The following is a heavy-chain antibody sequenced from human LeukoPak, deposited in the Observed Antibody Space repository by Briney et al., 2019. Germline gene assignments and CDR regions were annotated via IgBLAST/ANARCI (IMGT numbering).Heavy chain of an antibody. D-gene: IGHD2-8*02. CDR2: INPNSGDT. Sequence: ASVKVSCKASGYTFTGYYMHWVRQAPGQGLEWMGWINPNSGDTNYAQKFKGRVAMTRDTSISAAYMELSSLRFDDTAVYYCSRAADVVLVPPSDYWGQGTLVTVSS. V-gene: IGHV1-2*02. CDR1: GYTFTGYY. CDR3: SRAADVVLVPPSDY. J-gene: IGHJ4*02.